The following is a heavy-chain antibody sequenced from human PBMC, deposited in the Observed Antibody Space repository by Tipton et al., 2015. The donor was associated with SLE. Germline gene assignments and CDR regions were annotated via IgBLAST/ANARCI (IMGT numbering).Heavy chain of an antibody. Sequence: TLSLTCTVSGGSISSHYWSWIRQPPGKGLEWIGYIYNSGSGNYNPSLKSRVTISVDTSKNQFSLKLSSVSAADTAVYYCARSDYYDSSGDYSYAFDNWGQGTMVPVSS. V-gene: IGHV4-59*11. CDR2: IYNSGSG. CDR1: GGSISSHY. CDR3: ARSDYYDSSGDYSYAFDN. D-gene: IGHD3-22*01. J-gene: IGHJ3*02.